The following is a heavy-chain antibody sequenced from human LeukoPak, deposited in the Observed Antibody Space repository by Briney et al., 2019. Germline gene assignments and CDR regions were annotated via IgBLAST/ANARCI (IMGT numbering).Heavy chain of an antibody. Sequence: ASVKVSCKASGYTFTSYGISWVRQAPGQGLEWMGWISAYNGNTNYAQKLQGRVTMTTDTSTSTAYMELRSLRSDDTAVYYCARVLGSEEIRFLEWLSNPNHYYYYGMDVWGQGTTVTVSS. J-gene: IGHJ6*02. CDR3: ARVLGSEEIRFLEWLSNPNHYYYYGMDV. CDR1: GYTFTSYG. V-gene: IGHV1-18*01. CDR2: ISAYNGNT. D-gene: IGHD3-3*01.